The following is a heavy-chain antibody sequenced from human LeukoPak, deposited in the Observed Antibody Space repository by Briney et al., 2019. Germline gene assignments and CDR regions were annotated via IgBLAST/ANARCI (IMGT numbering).Heavy chain of an antibody. J-gene: IGHJ3*02. CDR3: TRGGRDGFDI. Sequence: GGFLRLSCAASGFTFSSYDMHWVRQATGKGLEWVSAIGTAGDTYYSGSVKGRFIISRENAKSSLYLQMNSLRVGDTALYYCTRGGRDGFDIWGQGTMVTVSS. V-gene: IGHV3-13*01. CDR2: IGTAGDT. CDR1: GFTFSSYD. D-gene: IGHD2-15*01.